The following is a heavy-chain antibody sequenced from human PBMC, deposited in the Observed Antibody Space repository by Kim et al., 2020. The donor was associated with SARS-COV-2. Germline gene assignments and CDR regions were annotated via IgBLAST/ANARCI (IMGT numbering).Heavy chain of an antibody. V-gene: IGHV3-11*06. CDR3: ARDCSGGSFYGY. J-gene: IGHJ4*02. D-gene: IGHD2-15*01. CDR2: ISSSSSYT. Sequence: GGSLRLSCAASGFTFSAYYMSWIRQAPGKGLEWVSYISSSSSYTNYADSVKGRFTISRDNAKNSLYLQMNSLRAEDTAVYYCARDCSGGSFYGYWGQGTPDTVSS. CDR1: GFTFSAYY.